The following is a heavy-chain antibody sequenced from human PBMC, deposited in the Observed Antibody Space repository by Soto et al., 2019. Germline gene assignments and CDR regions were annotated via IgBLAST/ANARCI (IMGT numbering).Heavy chain of an antibody. CDR2: ISYDGSNK. Sequence: GAPLPLSRPVSGSTFSNYRIHWVRQAPVKGLEWVSVISYDGSNKYYADSVKGRFTISRDNSKNTLYLQMNSLRAEDTAGYYCAKEVSQYSSSWAWYFDYWGQGRLVTVSS. CDR1: GSTFSNYR. CDR3: AKEVSQYSSSWAWYFDY. V-gene: IGHV3-30*18. J-gene: IGHJ4*02. D-gene: IGHD6-13*01.